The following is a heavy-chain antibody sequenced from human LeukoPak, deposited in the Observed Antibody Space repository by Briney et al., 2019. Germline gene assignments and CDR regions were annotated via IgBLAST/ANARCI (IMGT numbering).Heavy chain of an antibody. V-gene: IGHV4-39*07. D-gene: IGHD2-15*01. J-gene: IGHJ4*02. CDR3: ARSSARYCSGGSCRIFDY. Sequence: SETLSLTCTVSSGSISSYYWGWIRQPPGKGLEWIGSIYYSGSTYYNPSLKSRVTISVDTSKNQFSLKLSSVTAADTAVYYCARSSARYCSGGSCRIFDYWGQGTLVTVSS. CDR2: IYYSGST. CDR1: SGSISSYY.